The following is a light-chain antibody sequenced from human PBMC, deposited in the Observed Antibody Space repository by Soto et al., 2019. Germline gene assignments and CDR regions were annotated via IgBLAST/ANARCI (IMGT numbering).Light chain of an antibody. Sequence: EIMMNESPDSLSVSLVDIATISCKSNQSILFSSNNKNYLAWYQQKAGQPPKLLIYWASTRESGVPDRFSGSGSGRDLTLVISSVLAEDVAVYHCQQYSRVPRNFAQGTRLEIK. CDR1: QSILFSSNNKNY. CDR2: WAS. V-gene: IGKV4-1*01. CDR3: QQYSRVPRN. J-gene: IGKJ5*01.